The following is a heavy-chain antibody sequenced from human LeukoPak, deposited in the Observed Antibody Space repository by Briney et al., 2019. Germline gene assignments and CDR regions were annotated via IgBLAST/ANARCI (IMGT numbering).Heavy chain of an antibody. CDR3: ARDLSLGMPGGFDF. CDR1: GFTVSSYG. Sequence: GGSLRLSCAASGFTVSSYGMTWVRQAPGKGLEWVSAFSATDGSAQYAESVKGRFTISRDNARNSLHLQMNSLRAEDTAVYYCARDLSLGMPGGFDFWGQGILVTVSS. J-gene: IGHJ4*02. CDR2: FSATDGSA. V-gene: IGHV3-23*01. D-gene: IGHD2-2*01.